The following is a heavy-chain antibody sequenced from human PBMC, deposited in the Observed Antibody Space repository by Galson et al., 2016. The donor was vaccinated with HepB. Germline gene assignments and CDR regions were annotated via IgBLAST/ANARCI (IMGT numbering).Heavy chain of an antibody. D-gene: IGHD2-2*01. V-gene: IGHV1-3*01. J-gene: IGHJ4*02. CDR2: INVGIDNT. CDR1: GYTFTAYA. CDR3: ARDFRSSSYPQLFYY. Sequence: SVKVSCKASGYTFTAYAIHWVRQAPGQRPEWMGWINVGIDNTKTSQKFQGRVTITRDTSASTAYMELSSLRSEDTAVYYCARDFRSSSYPQLFYYWGQGTLVTVSS.